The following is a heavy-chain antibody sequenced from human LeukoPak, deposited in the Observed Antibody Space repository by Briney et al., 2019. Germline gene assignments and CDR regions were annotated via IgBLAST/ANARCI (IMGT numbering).Heavy chain of an antibody. D-gene: IGHD3-10*01. Sequence: PSETLSLTCTVSGGSIRSEDHYWGWVRQPPGKGLEYIGYISHSGSTYYKPSLKSRLTVSIDTAKNQFSRRLTSVTTAATAVYYCVREGISLWFGKSLVSNWFDSWGQGSLVTVSS. J-gene: IGHJ5*01. CDR2: ISHSGST. CDR3: VREGISLWFGKSLVSNWFDS. CDR1: GGSIRSEDHY. V-gene: IGHV4-30-4*01.